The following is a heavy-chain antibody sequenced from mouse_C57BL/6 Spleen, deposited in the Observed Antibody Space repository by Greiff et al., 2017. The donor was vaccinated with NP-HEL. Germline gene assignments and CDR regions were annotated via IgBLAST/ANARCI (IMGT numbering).Heavy chain of an antibody. CDR1: GFTFSSYA. J-gene: IGHJ2*01. Sequence: DVMLVESGGGLVKPGGSLKLSCAASGFTFSSYAMSWVRQTPEKRLEWVATISDGGSYTYYPDNVKGRFTISRDNAKNNLYLQMSHLKSEDTAMYYCARDRDGYPTPYFDYWGQGTTLTVSS. CDR2: ISDGGSYT. CDR3: ARDRDGYPTPYFDY. V-gene: IGHV5-4*01. D-gene: IGHD2-3*01.